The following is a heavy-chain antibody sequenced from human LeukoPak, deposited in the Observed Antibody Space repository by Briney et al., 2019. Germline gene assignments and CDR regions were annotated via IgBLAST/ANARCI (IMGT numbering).Heavy chain of an antibody. CDR1: GYTFTGYY. CDR3: TRESGPDIRSAALWY. V-gene: IGHV1-2*02. Sequence: ASVKVSCKTSGYTFTGYYLHWVRQAPGQGLEWVGWINPDSSGTLYAQKFQGRVTMTRATSISTAYMELSGLTSDDTAVYYCTRESGPDIRSAALWYWGQGTLVTVSS. CDR2: INPDSSGT. D-gene: IGHD2-21*01. J-gene: IGHJ4*02.